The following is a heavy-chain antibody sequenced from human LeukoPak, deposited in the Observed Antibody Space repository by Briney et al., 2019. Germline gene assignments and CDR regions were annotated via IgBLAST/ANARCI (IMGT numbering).Heavy chain of an antibody. D-gene: IGHD3-10*01. CDR3: ARALHYYGSGFDY. V-gene: IGHV4-39*01. Sequence: SETLSLTCTVSGVSISSSSYYWGWIRQPPGKGLEWIGSIYYSGSTYYNPSLKSRVTISVDTSKNQFSLKLSSVTAADTAVYYCARALHYYGSGFDYWGQGTLVTVSS. CDR2: IYYSGST. CDR1: GVSISSSSYY. J-gene: IGHJ4*02.